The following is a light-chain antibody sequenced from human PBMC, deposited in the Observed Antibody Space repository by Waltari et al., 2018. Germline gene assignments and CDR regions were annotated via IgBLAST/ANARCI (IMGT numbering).Light chain of an antibody. J-gene: IGKJ4*01. CDR3: QQRGNWPLT. CDR2: DTS. Sequence: DIVLTQSPATLSLSPGERATLSCRASQSVGSYLAWYQQKPGQAPRLLFYDTSSRATGVPARFTASGSGTDFSLTISSRDPEDFAVYYCQQRGNWPLTFGGGTKVEIK. V-gene: IGKV3-11*01. CDR1: QSVGSY.